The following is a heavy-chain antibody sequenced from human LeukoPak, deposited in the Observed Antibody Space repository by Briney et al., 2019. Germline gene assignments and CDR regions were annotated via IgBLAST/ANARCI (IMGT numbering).Heavy chain of an antibody. D-gene: IGHD3-22*01. CDR3: ADLYYDSSGDPFDI. J-gene: IGHJ3*02. CDR1: GYTFTGYY. CDR2: INPNSGGT. Sequence: GASVKVSCKASGYTFTGYYMHWVRQAPGQGLEWMGWINPNSGGTNYAQKFQGRVTMTRDTSISTAYMELSRLRSDDTAVYYCADLYYDSSGDPFDIWGQGTMVTVSS. V-gene: IGHV1-2*02.